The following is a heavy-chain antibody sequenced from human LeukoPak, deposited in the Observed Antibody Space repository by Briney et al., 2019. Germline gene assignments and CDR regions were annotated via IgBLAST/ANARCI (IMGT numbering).Heavy chain of an antibody. CDR3: ARGYDYVWGIYRPFDY. CDR2: ISSSGSSI. J-gene: IGHJ4*02. V-gene: IGHV3-48*04. CDR1: GFTFSSCW. Sequence: PGGSLRLSCAASGFTFSSCWMSWVRQAPGKGLEWVSYISSSGSSIYYADSVKGRFTISRDNAKNSLYLQMNSLRAEDTAVYYCARGYDYVWGIYRPFDYWGQGTLVTVSS. D-gene: IGHD3-16*02.